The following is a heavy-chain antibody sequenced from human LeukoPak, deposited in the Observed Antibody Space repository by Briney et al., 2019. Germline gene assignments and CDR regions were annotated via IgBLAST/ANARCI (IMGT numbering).Heavy chain of an antibody. CDR1: GYTFTSYD. V-gene: IGHV1-8*01. CDR3: ARVGYSNSYDY. Sequence: ASVKVSCKASGYTFTSYDINWVRQATGQGLEWMGWMNPNTGNAGYAQKFQDRVTITWDASISTAYMDLSSLRSEDTAVYYCARVGYSNSYDYWGQGTLVTVSS. J-gene: IGHJ4*02. D-gene: IGHD1-26*01. CDR2: MNPNTGNA.